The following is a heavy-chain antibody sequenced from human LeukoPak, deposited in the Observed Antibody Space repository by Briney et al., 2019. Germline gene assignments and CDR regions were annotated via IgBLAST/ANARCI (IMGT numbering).Heavy chain of an antibody. J-gene: IGHJ3*02. V-gene: IGHV1-18*01. CDR2: ISVYNGNT. CDR1: GYTFTSYG. Sequence: ASVKVSCKASGYTFTSYGISWVRQAPGQGLEWMGWISVYNGNTNYAQKLQGRVTMTTDTSTNTAYMELRSLRSDDTAVYYRARRDDFSDAFDIWGQGTMVTVSS. D-gene: IGHD3-3*01. CDR3: ARRDDFSDAFDI.